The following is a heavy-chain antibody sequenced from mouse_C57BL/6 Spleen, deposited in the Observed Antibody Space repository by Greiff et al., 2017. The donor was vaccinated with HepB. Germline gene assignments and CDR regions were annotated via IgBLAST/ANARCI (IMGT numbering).Heavy chain of an antibody. CDR3: ARGGTRPYAYAMDY. CDR2: IHPNSGST. Sequence: VQLQQSGAELVKPGASVKLSCKASGYTFTSYWMHWVKQRPGQGLEWIGMIHPNSGSTNYNEKFKGKATLTVDTSSSTAYMQLSSLTSEDSAVYYCARGGTRPYAYAMDYWCQGTSVTVSS. CDR1: GYTFTSYW. D-gene: IGHD2-14*01. J-gene: IGHJ4*01. V-gene: IGHV1-64*01.